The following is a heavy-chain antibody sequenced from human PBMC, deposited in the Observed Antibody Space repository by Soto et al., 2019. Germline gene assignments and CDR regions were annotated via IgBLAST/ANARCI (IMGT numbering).Heavy chain of an antibody. D-gene: IGHD6-13*01. V-gene: IGHV1-8*01. CDR3: ARVERSSWYYYYGMYV. Sequence: ASVKVSCKASGYTFTSYDINWVRQATGQGLEWMGWMNPNSGNTGYAQKFQGRVTMTRNTSISTAYMELSSLRSEDTAVYYCARVERSSWYYYYGMYVWGQGTTVTVSS. CDR1: GYTFTSYD. J-gene: IGHJ6*02. CDR2: MNPNSGNT.